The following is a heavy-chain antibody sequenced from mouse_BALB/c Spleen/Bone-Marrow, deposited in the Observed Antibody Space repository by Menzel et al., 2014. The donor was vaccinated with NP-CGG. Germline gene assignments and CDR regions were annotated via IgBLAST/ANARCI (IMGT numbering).Heavy chain of an antibody. V-gene: IGHV1S130*01. D-gene: IGHD4-1*01. CDR1: GYTFTGSW. J-gene: IGHJ2*01. CDR3: ARSGFDY. Sequence: QVQLQQSGSVLVRPGASVKLSCKASGYTFTGSWMHWVKQRPGQGLEWIGEIHPNSGNTNYNEKFKGKATLTVDTSSSTAYVDLSSLTSEDSAVYYCARSGFDYWGQGTTLTVSS. CDR2: IHPNSGNT.